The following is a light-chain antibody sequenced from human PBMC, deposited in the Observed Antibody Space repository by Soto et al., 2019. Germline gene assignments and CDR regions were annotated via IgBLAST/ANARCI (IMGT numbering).Light chain of an antibody. CDR3: QQYGSSPHT. Sequence: EIVLTQSPGTLALYPGERATLSCRASQSVSSSYLAWYQQKPGQAPRLLIYGASSSATGIPDRFSGSGSGTDFTLNIRRLEPEDFAVYYCQQYGSSPHTFGQGPKVEIK. CDR1: QSVSSSY. V-gene: IGKV3-20*01. CDR2: GAS. J-gene: IGKJ1*01.